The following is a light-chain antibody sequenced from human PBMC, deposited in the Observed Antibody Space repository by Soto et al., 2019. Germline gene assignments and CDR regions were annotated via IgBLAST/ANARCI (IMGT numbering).Light chain of an antibody. V-gene: IGLV2-14*01. CDR3: SSYRSSDTQV. J-gene: IGLJ2*01. Sequence: QSALTQPASVSGSPGQSITISCTGTSSDVGGYNYVSWYQQHPGKAPKLMIYDVNNRPSGVSNRFSGSKSGNTASLTISGLRAEDEADYYCSSYRSSDTQVFGGGTKLTVL. CDR1: SSDVGGYNY. CDR2: DVN.